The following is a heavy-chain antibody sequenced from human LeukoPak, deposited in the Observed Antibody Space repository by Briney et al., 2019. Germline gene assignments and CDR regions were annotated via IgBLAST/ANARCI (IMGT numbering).Heavy chain of an antibody. CDR3: ARGSGHRPPNDY. V-gene: IGHV1-2*02. CDR2: INPNSGGT. J-gene: IGHJ4*02. D-gene: IGHD6-19*01. CDR1: GYTFTGYD. Sequence: ASVKGSCKASGYTFTGYDMHWVPQAPGQGLEWMGWINPNSGGTNYAQKFQGRVTMTRDTSISTAYMELSRLRSDDTAVYYCARGSGHRPPNDYWGQGTLVTVSS.